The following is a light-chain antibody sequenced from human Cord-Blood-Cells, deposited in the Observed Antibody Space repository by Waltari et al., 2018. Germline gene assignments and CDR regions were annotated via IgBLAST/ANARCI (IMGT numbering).Light chain of an antibody. Sequence: DIQMTQSPSSLSASVGDSVTITCRASQSISSYLTWYPQNPGKAPKLLIYAASSLQRGAPSRFSGSGAGTDCTLTISSLQPEDFATYYSQQSYSTHTWTFGQGTKVEIK. CDR2: AAS. J-gene: IGKJ1*01. V-gene: IGKV1-39*01. CDR3: QQSYSTHTWT. CDR1: QSISSY.